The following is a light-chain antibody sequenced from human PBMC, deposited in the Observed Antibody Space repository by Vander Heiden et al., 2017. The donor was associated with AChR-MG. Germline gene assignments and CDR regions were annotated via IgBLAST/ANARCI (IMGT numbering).Light chain of an antibody. CDR2: YDD. V-gene: IGLV1-36*01. J-gene: IGLJ1*01. Sequence: QSVLTQPPSVSEAPRQRVTISCSGHRSNIGKNVVTWYHQVPGKAPKPLIYYDDLLPAGVSDRFSASKSGTSASLAISGLQSEDEADYYCAAWDDSLNGYVFGTGTRVTVL. CDR3: AAWDDSLNGYV. CDR1: RSNIGKNV.